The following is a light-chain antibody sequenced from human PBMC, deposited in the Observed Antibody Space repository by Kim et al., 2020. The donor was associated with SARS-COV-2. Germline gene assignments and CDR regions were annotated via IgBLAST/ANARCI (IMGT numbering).Light chain of an antibody. CDR1: TSNIGRNA. CDR3: APWDDSLNGLV. J-gene: IGLJ3*02. Sequence: GQRVTISCSGSTSNIGRNAVNLYPHVPGTAPKLLIYNNDQRPSGVPDRFSGSKSGTSASLAISGLQSEDEADYYCAPWDDSLNGLVFGGGTQLTVL. CDR2: NND. V-gene: IGLV1-44*01.